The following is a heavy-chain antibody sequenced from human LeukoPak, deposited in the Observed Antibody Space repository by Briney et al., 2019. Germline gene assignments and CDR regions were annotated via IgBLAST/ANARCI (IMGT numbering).Heavy chain of an antibody. V-gene: IGHV1-69*06. CDR2: IIPIFGTA. J-gene: IGHJ4*02. Sequence: SVKVSCKASGGTFSSYAISWVRQAPGQGLEWMGGIIPIFGTANYAQKFQGRVTITADKSTSTAYMELSSLRSEDTAVYYCARDTIVGALTTDYWGQGTLVTVSS. CDR1: GGTFSSYA. D-gene: IGHD1-26*01. CDR3: ARDTIVGALTTDY.